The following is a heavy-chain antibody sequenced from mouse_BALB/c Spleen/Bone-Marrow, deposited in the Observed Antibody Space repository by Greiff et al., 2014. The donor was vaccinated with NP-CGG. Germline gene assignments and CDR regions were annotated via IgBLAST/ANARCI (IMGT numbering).Heavy chain of an antibody. J-gene: IGHJ4*01. V-gene: IGHV2-6-1*01. D-gene: IGHD1-1*01. CDR1: GSSLTSYG. CDR3: ARHYGSSLYAMDY. CDR2: IWSDGST. Sequence: VKLEESGPGLVAPSQSLSITCTISGSSLTSYGVHWVRQPPGKGLEWLVVIWSDGSTTYNSALKSRLSISKDNSKSQVFLKMNSLQTDDTAMYYCARHYGSSLYAMDYWGQGTSVTVSS.